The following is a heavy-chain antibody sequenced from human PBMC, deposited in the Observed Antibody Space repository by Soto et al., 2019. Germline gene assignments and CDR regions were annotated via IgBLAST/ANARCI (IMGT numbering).Heavy chain of an antibody. CDR2: IYHTGRT. CDR3: ASTLGWFDP. V-gene: IGHV4-4*02. J-gene: IGHJ5*02. CDR1: GGSISSSDW. Sequence: QVQLQESGPGLVKPSGTLSLTCAVSGGSISSSDWWIWVRQPPGEGLEWIGEIYHTGRTKYNPSLKSRVTISVDKSENQFSLQLYSVTAADRAVYYCASTLGWFDPWGQGTLVTVSS.